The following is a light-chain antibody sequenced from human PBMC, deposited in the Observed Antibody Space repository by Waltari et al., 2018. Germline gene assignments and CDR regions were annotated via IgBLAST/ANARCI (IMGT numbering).Light chain of an antibody. CDR2: GST. CDR3: QSYDSSPSGVV. V-gene: IGLV1-40*01. Sequence: QSVLTQPPSVSALPGQTVTISCTGTSSNMGAGHDVHWYQHLPRTAPKLLIYGSTNRPAGVPDRFSASKSGTSASLAITGLQAEDEADYYCQSYDSSPSGVVFGGGTRLTVL. J-gene: IGLJ2*01. CDR1: SSNMGAGHD.